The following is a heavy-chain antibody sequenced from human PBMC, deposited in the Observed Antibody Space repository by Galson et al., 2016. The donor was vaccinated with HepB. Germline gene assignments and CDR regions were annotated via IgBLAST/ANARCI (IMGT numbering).Heavy chain of an antibody. J-gene: IGHJ6*01. V-gene: IGHV3-7*03. CDR1: GFTFSIYW. Sequence: LRLSCAASGFTFSIYWMSWVRQAPGKGLEWVANIQQVGSEEYYVDSVKGRFTISKDNAKNSLYLQMNSLRAEDSAVYYCARLKHYGSGSSYYYYGLDVWGQGTKVIVSS. CDR2: IQQVGSEE. CDR3: ARLKHYGSGSSYYYYGLDV. D-gene: IGHD3-10*01.